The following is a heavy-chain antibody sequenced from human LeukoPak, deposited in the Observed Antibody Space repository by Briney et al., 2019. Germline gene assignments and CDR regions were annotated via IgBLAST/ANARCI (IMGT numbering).Heavy chain of an antibody. CDR1: GFTFSSYA. V-gene: IGHV3-23*01. D-gene: IGHD3-9*01. Sequence: GGSLRLSCAASGFTFSSYAMSWVRQAPGKGLEWVSAISGSGGSTYYADSVKGRFTISRDNSKNTLYLQMNSLRAEDTAVYYCAKDCLRYFDWLGSGYGMDVWGQGTTVTVSS. J-gene: IGHJ6*02. CDR2: ISGSGGST. CDR3: AKDCLRYFDWLGSGYGMDV.